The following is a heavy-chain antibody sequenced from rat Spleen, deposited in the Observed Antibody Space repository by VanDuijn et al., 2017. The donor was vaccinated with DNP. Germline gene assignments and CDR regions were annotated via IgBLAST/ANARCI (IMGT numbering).Heavy chain of an antibody. CDR1: GFTFSGYA. J-gene: IGHJ2*01. CDR2: IFYDGSST. D-gene: IGHD1-12*03. Sequence: EVQLVESGGDLVQPGRSLKLSCAASGFTFSGYAMAWVRQSPKKGLEWVATIFYDGSSTFYRDSVKGRFTISRNNAKSTLYLQMDSLRSEDTATYYCATQGYYDGYYRPFDYWGQGVMVTVSS. V-gene: IGHV5-7*01. CDR3: ATQGYYDGYYRPFDY.